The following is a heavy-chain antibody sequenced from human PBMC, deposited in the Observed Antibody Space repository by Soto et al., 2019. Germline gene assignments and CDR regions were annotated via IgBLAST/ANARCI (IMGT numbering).Heavy chain of an antibody. V-gene: IGHV3-7*01. D-gene: IGHD4-17*01. Sequence: EVQLVESGGGLVQPGGSLRLSCAASGFTFSSYWMSWVRQAPGKGLEWVANIKQDGSEKYYVDSVKGRFTISRDNAKNTVYLQMNSLRAEDTAVYYCAGGGGDYGDYGVYFGYWGQGTLVTVSS. CDR1: GFTFSSYW. CDR2: IKQDGSEK. CDR3: AGGGGDYGDYGVYFGY. J-gene: IGHJ4*02.